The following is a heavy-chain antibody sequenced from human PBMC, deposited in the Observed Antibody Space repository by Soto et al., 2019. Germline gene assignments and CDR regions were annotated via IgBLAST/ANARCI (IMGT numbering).Heavy chain of an antibody. CDR2: IYPSDSDT. CDR3: AGGRVSTRIFDY. CDR1: GYNFAGYW. V-gene: IGHV5-51*01. D-gene: IGHD1-1*01. J-gene: IGHJ4*02. Sequence: GESLKISCKGSGYNFAGYWIAWVRQMPGKGLELMGIIYPSDSDTRYRPSFQGQVTISADKSISSAYLQWSSLRASDTATDYCAGGRVSTRIFDYWGQGTPVTVSS.